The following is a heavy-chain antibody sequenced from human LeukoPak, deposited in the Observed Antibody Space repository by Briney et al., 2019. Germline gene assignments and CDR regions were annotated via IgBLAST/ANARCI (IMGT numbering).Heavy chain of an antibody. CDR3: ARGRGVGTGTSLFDY. CDR2: INHSGST. Sequence: PSETLSLTCAVYGGSFSGYYWSWIRQPPGKGLEWIGEINHSGSTNYNPSLKRRVTISVDTSKNQFSLKLSSVTAADTAVYYCARGRGVGTGTSLFDYWGQGTLVTVSS. CDR1: GGSFSGYY. D-gene: IGHD1-1*01. J-gene: IGHJ4*02. V-gene: IGHV4-34*01.